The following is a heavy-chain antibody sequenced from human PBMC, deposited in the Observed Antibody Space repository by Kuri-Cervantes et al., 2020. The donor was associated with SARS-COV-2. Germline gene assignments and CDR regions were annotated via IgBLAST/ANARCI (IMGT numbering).Heavy chain of an antibody. CDR3: ARVTGDLGVGAFDI. J-gene: IGHJ3*02. V-gene: IGHV1-69*05. Sequence: VKVSCKASGGTFSSYAISWVRQAPGQGLEWMGGIIPIFGTANYAQKFQGRVTITTDESTSTAYMELSSLRSEDTAVYYCARVTGDLGVGAFDIWGQGTMVTVSS. CDR1: GGTFSSYA. D-gene: IGHD7-27*01. CDR2: IIPIFGTA.